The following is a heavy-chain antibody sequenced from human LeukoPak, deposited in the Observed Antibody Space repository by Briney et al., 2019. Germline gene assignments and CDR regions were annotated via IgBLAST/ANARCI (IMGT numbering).Heavy chain of an antibody. D-gene: IGHD3-10*01. V-gene: IGHV4-34*01. CDR1: GGSFSGYY. Sequence: SETLSLTCAVYGGSFSGYYWSWIRQPPGKGLEWIGEINHSGSTNYNPSLKSRDTISVDTSKNQFSLKLSSVTAADTAVYYCAGGTYYYGSGSYLGYWGQGTLVTVSS. J-gene: IGHJ4*02. CDR3: AGGTYYYGSGSYLGY. CDR2: INHSGST.